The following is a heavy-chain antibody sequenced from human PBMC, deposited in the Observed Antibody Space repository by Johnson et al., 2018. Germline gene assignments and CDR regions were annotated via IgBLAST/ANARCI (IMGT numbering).Heavy chain of an antibody. V-gene: IGHV3-73*01. CDR1: GFTFSGSA. CDR3: TTSVIRTPKPPNYNDSRGYYYYYMDV. D-gene: IGHD3-22*01. J-gene: IGHJ6*03. Sequence: VQLVESGGGLVQPGGSLKLSCAASGFTFSGSAMHWVRQASGKGLEWVGRIRSKANSYVTAYAASVKGRFTISRDDSKNTLYLQMNSLTTEDTAVYYCTTSVIRTPKPPNYNDSRGYYYYYMDVWGKGTTVTVSS. CDR2: IRSKANSYVT.